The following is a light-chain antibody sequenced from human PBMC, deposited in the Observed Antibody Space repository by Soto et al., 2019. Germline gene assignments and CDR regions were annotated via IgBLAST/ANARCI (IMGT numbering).Light chain of an antibody. CDR2: GAS. Sequence: EIVLTQSPGTLSLSPGEKATLSCRASQSLSSSYLAWYQQKPGQAPRLLIFGASSRATGIPDRSGGSGSGTDFTLTISRLEPEDFAVYYCQQYGGSPGTFGQGTKVDIK. J-gene: IGKJ1*01. V-gene: IGKV3-20*01. CDR3: QQYGGSPGT. CDR1: QSLSSSY.